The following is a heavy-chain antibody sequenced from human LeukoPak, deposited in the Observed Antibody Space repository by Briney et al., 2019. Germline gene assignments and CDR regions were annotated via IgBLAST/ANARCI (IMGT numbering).Heavy chain of an antibody. Sequence: GGSLRLSCAASGFTFSSNSMNWVRQAPGKGLEWVSYIGSSSSTIYYADSVKGRFTISRDNAKNSLSLQMNSLRAEDTAVYYCARDGVHYDFWSGYPLFWGQGTLVTVSS. V-gene: IGHV3-48*04. J-gene: IGHJ4*02. CDR3: ARDGVHYDFWSGYPLF. CDR1: GFTFSSNS. CDR2: IGSSSSTI. D-gene: IGHD3-3*01.